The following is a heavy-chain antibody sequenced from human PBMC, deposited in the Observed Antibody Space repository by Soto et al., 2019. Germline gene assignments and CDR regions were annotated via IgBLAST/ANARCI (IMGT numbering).Heavy chain of an antibody. CDR1: GFTFDDYA. D-gene: IGHD3-3*01. V-gene: IGHV3-9*01. CDR2: ISWNSGSI. J-gene: IGHJ6*02. CDR3: AKASDFWGFNGMDV. Sequence: PGGSLRLSCAAPGFTFDDYAMHWVRQAPGKGLEWVSGISWNSGSIGYADSVKGRFTISRDNAKNSLYLQMNSLRAEDTALYYCAKASDFWGFNGMDVWGQGTTVTVSS.